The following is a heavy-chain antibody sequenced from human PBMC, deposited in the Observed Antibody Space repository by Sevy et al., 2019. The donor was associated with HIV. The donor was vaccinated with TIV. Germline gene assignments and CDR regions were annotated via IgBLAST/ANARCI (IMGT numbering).Heavy chain of an antibody. D-gene: IGHD2-15*01. CDR1: GFTLSSYD. V-gene: IGHV3-30*18. J-gene: IGHJ4*02. Sequence: GGSLRLSCAASGFTLSSYDMHWVRQAPGKGLEWVAVISYDGSNKYYADSVKGRFTISRDNSKNTLYLQMNSLRAEDTAVYYCAKDQGGRPDYWGQGALVTVSS. CDR3: AKDQGGRPDY. CDR2: ISYDGSNK.